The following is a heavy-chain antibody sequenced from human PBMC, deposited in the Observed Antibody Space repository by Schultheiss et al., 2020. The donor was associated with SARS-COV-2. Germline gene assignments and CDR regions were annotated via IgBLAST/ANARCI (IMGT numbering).Heavy chain of an antibody. D-gene: IGHD2-21*02. V-gene: IGHV3-15*01. Sequence: GESLKISCAASGFTFSNAWMSWVRQAPGKGLEWVGRIKSKTDGGTTDYAAPVKGRFTISRDNSKNTLYLQMNSLRAEDTAVYYCARGGCGGDCHYYYYYGMDVWGQGTTVTVSS. CDR1: GFTFSNAW. J-gene: IGHJ6*02. CDR3: ARGGCGGDCHYYYYYGMDV. CDR2: IKSKTDGGTT.